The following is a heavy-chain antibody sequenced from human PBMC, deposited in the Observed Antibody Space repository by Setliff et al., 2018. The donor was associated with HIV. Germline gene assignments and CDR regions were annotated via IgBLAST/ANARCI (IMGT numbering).Heavy chain of an antibody. CDR3: ARDLDSSGYGDAFDI. Sequence: ASVKVSCKASGYTFTSYGISWVRQAPGQGLEWMGWISAYNGNTNYAQKLQGRVTMTTDTSTSTAYMELRSLRSDDTAVYYCARDLDSSGYGDAFDIWGQGTMVTVTS. J-gene: IGHJ3*02. V-gene: IGHV1-18*01. CDR1: GYTFTSYG. CDR2: ISAYNGNT. D-gene: IGHD3-22*01.